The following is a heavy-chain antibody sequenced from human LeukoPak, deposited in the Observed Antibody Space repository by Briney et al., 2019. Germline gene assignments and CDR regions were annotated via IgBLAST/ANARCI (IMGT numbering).Heavy chain of an antibody. Sequence: PGGSLRLSCAASGFTFSGYAMSWVRQAPGKGLEWVSAISGSGGSTYYADSVKGRFTISRDNSKNTLYLQMNSLRAEDTAVYYCAKDRGVSGSYFDYWGQGTLVTVSS. CDR1: GFTFSGYA. CDR3: AKDRGVSGSYFDY. CDR2: ISGSGGST. J-gene: IGHJ4*02. D-gene: IGHD1-26*01. V-gene: IGHV3-23*01.